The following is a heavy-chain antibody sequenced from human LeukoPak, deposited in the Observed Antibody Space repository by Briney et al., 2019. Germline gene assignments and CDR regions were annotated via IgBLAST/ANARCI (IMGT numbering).Heavy chain of an antibody. D-gene: IGHD3-9*01. Sequence: SETLSLTCTVSGASMSDYYWSWIRQPPGKGLEWIGYIYYTGSTNYNPSLKSRVTMSVDTTKNQISLKLNSVTAADSAVYYCVRRVRYFGQNDYWGQGTLVTVSS. V-gene: IGHV4-59*08. CDR1: GASMSDYY. CDR2: IYYTGST. CDR3: VRRVRYFGQNDY. J-gene: IGHJ4*02.